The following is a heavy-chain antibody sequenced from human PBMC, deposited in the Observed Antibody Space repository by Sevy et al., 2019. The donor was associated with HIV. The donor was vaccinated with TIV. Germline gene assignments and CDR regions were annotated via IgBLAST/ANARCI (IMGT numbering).Heavy chain of an antibody. Sequence: GGSLRLSCAASGFTFRNYAMNWVRQAPGKGLEWDSGISGTGGSGDKTNYADSVKGRFTISRDDSKNSLYLQLNTLRAEDTAIYYYARKYDSSGYFDYWGQGTLVTVSS. CDR3: ARKYDSSGYFDY. V-gene: IGHV3-23*01. J-gene: IGHJ4*02. D-gene: IGHD3-22*01. CDR2: ISGTGGSGDKT. CDR1: GFTFRNYA.